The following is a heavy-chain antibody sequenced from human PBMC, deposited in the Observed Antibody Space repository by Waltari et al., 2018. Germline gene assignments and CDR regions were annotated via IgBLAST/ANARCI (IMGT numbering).Heavy chain of an antibody. CDR3: ARVYCSGGSCSYGMDV. V-gene: IGHV1-69*05. J-gene: IGHJ6*02. Sequence: QVQLVQSGAEVKKPGSSVKVSCKASGGTFSSYAISWVRQAPGHRIEWVGGLIPMFGTANYAQKFQGRVTITTDESPSTAYMELGSRRSEDTAVYYCARVYCSGGSCSYGMDVWGQGTTVTVSS. CDR2: LIPMFGTA. CDR1: GGTFSSYA. D-gene: IGHD2-15*01.